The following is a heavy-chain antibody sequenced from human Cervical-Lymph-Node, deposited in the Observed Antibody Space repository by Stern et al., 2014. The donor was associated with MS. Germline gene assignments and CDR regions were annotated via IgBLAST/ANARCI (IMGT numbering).Heavy chain of an antibody. D-gene: IGHD2-15*01. J-gene: IGHJ3*01. CDR2: VYPDDSDS. CDR1: GYTFAKYW. V-gene: IGHV5-51*03. CDR3: ARVRCSDGGCYSLDAFDV. Sequence: VQLVESGAEVKRPGESLKISCKGSGYTFAKYWIAWVRQMPGKGLEWMGVVYPDDSDSRYSPSLQGQVTISADKSISTAYLQWSSLKASDTAIYYCARVRCSDGGCYSLDAFDVWGQGTVVTVSS.